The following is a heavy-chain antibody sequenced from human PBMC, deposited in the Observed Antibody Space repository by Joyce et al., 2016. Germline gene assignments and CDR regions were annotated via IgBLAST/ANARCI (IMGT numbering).Heavy chain of an antibody. J-gene: IGHJ4*02. D-gene: IGHD6-19*01. Sequence: EVQLLESGGGLIQPGGSLRLSCAASGFTFSGYAMNWVRQATGKGLEGVSGISGSGGSASYADSVKGRFTITRDRAKNTVFLKMNSLRVEDTAVYYCARETGIAVAGGLDWFDYWGQGTLVTVSS. CDR1: GFTFSGYA. CDR3: ARETGIAVAGGLDWFDY. V-gene: IGHV3-23*01. CDR2: ISGSGGSA.